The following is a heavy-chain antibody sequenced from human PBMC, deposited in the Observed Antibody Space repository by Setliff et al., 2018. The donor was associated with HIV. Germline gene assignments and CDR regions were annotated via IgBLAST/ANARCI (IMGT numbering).Heavy chain of an antibody. V-gene: IGHV1-18*01. D-gene: IGHD3-16*01. CDR2: ISTYSGNA. Sequence: ASVKVSCKASGYTFTNYDISWVRQAPGQGLEWMGWISTYSGNANYAQKLQGRVTMTTDTSTSTAYMELRSLRSDDTAVYYCARVEAFGGVSYSYYYMDVWGKGTTVTVSS. J-gene: IGHJ6*03. CDR1: GYTFTNYD. CDR3: ARVEAFGGVSYSYYYMDV.